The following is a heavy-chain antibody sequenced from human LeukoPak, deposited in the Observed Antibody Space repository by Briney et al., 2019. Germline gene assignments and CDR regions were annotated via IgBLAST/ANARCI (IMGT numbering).Heavy chain of an antibody. V-gene: IGHV1-24*01. Sequence: ASVKVSCKVSGDTLSELTMHWVRQAPGKGLEWMGGFDPGAGEILYAQQFQGRVTMTEDTSADTAYMELTSLRSEDSGVYFCAAGGIYSLLDYWGQGTLVTVSS. D-gene: IGHD3-10*01. CDR3: AAGGIYSLLDY. J-gene: IGHJ4*02. CDR2: FDPGAGEI. CDR1: GDTLSELT.